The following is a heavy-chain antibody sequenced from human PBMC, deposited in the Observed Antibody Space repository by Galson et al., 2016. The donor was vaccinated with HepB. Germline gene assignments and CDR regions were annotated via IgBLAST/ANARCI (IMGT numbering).Heavy chain of an antibody. Sequence: SLRLSCAASGFTFSNFGMSWVRQAPGKGLEWVSSISGTGDVTYHADSVKGRFTISRDTPKNTLYLQMNSLKAADTAVYYCAKATRGIRGVMIYGMDVWGQGTTVTVS. D-gene: IGHD3-10*01. CDR3: AKATRGIRGVMIYGMDV. CDR2: ISGTGDVT. J-gene: IGHJ6*02. CDR1: GFTFSNFG. V-gene: IGHV3-23*01.